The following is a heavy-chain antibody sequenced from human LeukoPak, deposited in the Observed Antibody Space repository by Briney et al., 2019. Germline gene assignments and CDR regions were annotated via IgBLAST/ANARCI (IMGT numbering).Heavy chain of an antibody. J-gene: IGHJ4*02. Sequence: PGGSLRLSCAASGFNFSPYSMNWVRQAPGKGLEWVSYISGRSNYIYYADSVKGRFTISRDNARNSLFLEMNSLRAEDSAVYYCARDERNYYASDYWGQGTLVTVS. D-gene: IGHD3-10*01. CDR3: ARDERNYYASDY. V-gene: IGHV3-21*01. CDR2: ISGRSNYI. CDR1: GFNFSPYS.